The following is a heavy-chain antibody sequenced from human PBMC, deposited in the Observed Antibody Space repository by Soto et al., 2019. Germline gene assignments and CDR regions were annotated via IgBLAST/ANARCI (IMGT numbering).Heavy chain of an antibody. CDR2: IYHSGST. CDR3: VGVGSGAD. D-gene: IGHD2-15*01. J-gene: IGHJ4*02. V-gene: IGHV4-4*02. CDR1: GDSISSDNW. Sequence: QVQLQESGPGLVKSSGTLSLTCAVSGDSISSDNWWSWVRQPPGKGLEWIGEIYHSGSTKHNPSPNNRGTISVDKPKIPFSPKLNSVTAADSAVYYCVGVGSGADWGQGTVVTVSS.